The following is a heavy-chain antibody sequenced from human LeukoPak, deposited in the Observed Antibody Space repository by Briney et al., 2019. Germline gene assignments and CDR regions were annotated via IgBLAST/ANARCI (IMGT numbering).Heavy chain of an antibody. Sequence: PGGSLRLSCAASGFTFSDYYMSWIRQAPGKGLEWVSYISSSGSTIYYADSVKGRFTISRDNAKNSLYLQMNSLRAEDTAVYYCARDSGPLLRYFDQNDAFDIWGQGTMVTVSS. CDR3: ARDSGPLLRYFDQNDAFDI. CDR1: GFTFSDYY. V-gene: IGHV3-11*01. J-gene: IGHJ3*02. D-gene: IGHD3-9*01. CDR2: ISSSGSTI.